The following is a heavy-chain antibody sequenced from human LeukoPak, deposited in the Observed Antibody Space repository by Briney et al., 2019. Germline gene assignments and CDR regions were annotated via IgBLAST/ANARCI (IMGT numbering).Heavy chain of an antibody. CDR1: GFTFSSYG. Sequence: PGGSLRLSCAASGFTFSSYGMHWVRQAPGKGLEWVAFIRYDGSNKYYADSVKGRFTISRDNSKNTLYLQMNSLRAEDTAVYYCAKDLTTVVTPGALNWFDPWGQGTLVTVSS. D-gene: IGHD4-23*01. J-gene: IGHJ5*02. CDR3: AKDLTTVVTPGALNWFDP. V-gene: IGHV3-30*02. CDR2: IRYDGSNK.